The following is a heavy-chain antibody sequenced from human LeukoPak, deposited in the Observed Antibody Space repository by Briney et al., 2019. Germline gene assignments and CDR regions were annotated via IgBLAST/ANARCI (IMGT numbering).Heavy chain of an antibody. CDR1: GGSISSSSYY. CDR3: ASPGVEYFDY. J-gene: IGHJ4*02. D-gene: IGHD7-27*01. CDR2: IYYSGST. Sequence: SETLSLTCTVSGGSISSSSYYWGWIRQPPGKGLEWIGSIYYSGSTYYNPFLKSRVTISVDTSKNQFSLKLSSVTAADTAVYYCASPGVEYFDYWGQGTLVTVSS. V-gene: IGHV4-39*01.